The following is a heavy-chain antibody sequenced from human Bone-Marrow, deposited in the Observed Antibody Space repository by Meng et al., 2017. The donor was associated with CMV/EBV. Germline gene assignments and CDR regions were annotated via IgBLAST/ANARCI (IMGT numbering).Heavy chain of an antibody. CDR3: ARDHLEWSSVGNWFDP. CDR1: GGSVSSGSYY. D-gene: IGHD3-3*01. J-gene: IGHJ5*02. Sequence: SETLSLTCTVSGGSVSSGSYYWSWIRQPPGKGLEWIGYIYYSGSTNYNPSLKSRVTISVDTSKNQFSLKLSSVTAADTAVYYCARDHLEWSSVGNWFDPWGQGTLVTVSS. CDR2: IYYSGST. V-gene: IGHV4-61*01.